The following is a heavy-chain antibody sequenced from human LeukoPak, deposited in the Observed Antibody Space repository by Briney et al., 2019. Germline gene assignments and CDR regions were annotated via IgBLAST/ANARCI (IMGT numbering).Heavy chain of an antibody. CDR3: VRGGANRFDH. Sequence: GGSLRLSCAASGFSLSDYWMSWVRQAPGKGLEWVGKIGADGSEKYYVDSVEGRFTLSRDNARNSLYLQMNSLRDEDTAVYYCVRGGANRFDHWGQGILVAVSS. J-gene: IGHJ4*02. V-gene: IGHV3-7*01. CDR1: GFSLSDYW. D-gene: IGHD1-26*01. CDR2: IGADGSEK.